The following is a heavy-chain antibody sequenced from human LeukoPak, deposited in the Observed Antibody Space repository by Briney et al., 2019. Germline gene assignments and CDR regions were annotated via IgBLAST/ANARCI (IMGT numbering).Heavy chain of an antibody. V-gene: IGHV3-23*01. J-gene: IGHJ4*02. CDR1: GFTFSSYP. CDR2: IRGSGGDT. CDR3: ARTIREQWLTIDY. Sequence: GGSLRLSCAASGFTFSSYPMSWVRQAPGKGLEWVSAIRGSGGDTYYADSVKGRFTISRDNSKNTLYLQMNSLRAEDTAVYYCARTIREQWLTIDYWGQGTLVTFSS. D-gene: IGHD6-19*01.